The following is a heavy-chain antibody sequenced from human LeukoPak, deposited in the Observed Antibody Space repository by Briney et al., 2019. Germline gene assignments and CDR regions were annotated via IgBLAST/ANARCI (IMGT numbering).Heavy chain of an antibody. D-gene: IGHD3-9*01. V-gene: IGHV4-34*01. CDR1: GGSFSGYY. Sequence: TPSETLSLTCAVYGGSFSGYYWSWIRQPPGKGLEWIGEINHSGSTNYNPSLKSRVTISVDTSKNQFSLKLSSVTAADTAVYYCARGRYDILTGYYGSHFDYWGQGTLVTVSS. CDR3: ARGRYDILTGYYGSHFDY. J-gene: IGHJ4*02. CDR2: INHSGST.